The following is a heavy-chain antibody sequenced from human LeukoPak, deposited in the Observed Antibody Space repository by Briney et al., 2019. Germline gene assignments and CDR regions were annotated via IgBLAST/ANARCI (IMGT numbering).Heavy chain of an antibody. D-gene: IGHD3-10*01. V-gene: IGHV3-53*01. CDR2: IYSGGNT. CDR3: ARDDPRYYYFDY. J-gene: IGHJ4*02. CDR1: GFTFSDYY. Sequence: PGGSLRLSCAASGFTFSDYYMNWVRQAPGKGLEWDSIIYSGGNTYYADSVKGRFTLSRDNSKNTLYLQMNSLRAEDTAVYYCARDDPRYYYFDYWGQGTLVTVSS.